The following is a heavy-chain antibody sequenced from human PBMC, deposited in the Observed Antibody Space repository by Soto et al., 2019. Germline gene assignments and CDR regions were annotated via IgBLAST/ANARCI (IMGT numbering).Heavy chain of an antibody. J-gene: IGHJ5*02. D-gene: IGHD3-16*01. Sequence: QVQLQESGPGLVKPSQTLSLTCTVSGGSISSGGYYWSWIRQHPGKGLEWIGYIYYSGSTYYNPSLKSRVTISVDTAKNLVSLKLSSVTAADTAVYYFARVGGINWFDPWGQGTLVTVSS. V-gene: IGHV4-31*03. CDR2: IYYSGST. CDR3: ARVGGINWFDP. CDR1: GGSISSGGYY.